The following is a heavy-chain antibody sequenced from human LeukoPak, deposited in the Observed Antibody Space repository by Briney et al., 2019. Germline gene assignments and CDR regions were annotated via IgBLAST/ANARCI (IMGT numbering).Heavy chain of an antibody. Sequence: SETLSLTCTVSGGSISSYYWSWIRQPAGKGLEWIGRIYTSRSTNYNPSLKSRVTMSVDTSKNQFSLKLSSVTAADTAVYYCAREQSAWSSSWNDYWGQGTLATVSS. CDR2: IYTSRST. CDR1: GGSISSYY. V-gene: IGHV4-4*07. CDR3: AREQSAWSSSWNDY. D-gene: IGHD6-13*01. J-gene: IGHJ4*02.